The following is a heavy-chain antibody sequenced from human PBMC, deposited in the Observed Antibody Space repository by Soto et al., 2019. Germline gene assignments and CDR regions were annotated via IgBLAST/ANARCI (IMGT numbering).Heavy chain of an antibody. CDR3: ADLRGGPPLMGV. CDR1: GGTFNTYT. D-gene: IGHD2-15*01. V-gene: IGHV1-69*02. Sequence: QVQLVQSGAEVKKPGSSVKVSCKASGGTFNTYTIGWVRQAPGQGLEWMGRIIPILGMANYPQKFQGRVKINAEKSTNKAYKEPRSLRSEDTAVYYRADLRGGPPLMGVWGKGTTVTVSS. CDR2: IIPILGMA. J-gene: IGHJ6*03.